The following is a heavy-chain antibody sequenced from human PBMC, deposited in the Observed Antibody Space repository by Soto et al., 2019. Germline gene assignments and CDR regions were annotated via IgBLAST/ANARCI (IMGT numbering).Heavy chain of an antibody. CDR3: AKDPLVGATDY. J-gene: IGHJ4*02. Sequence: SETLSLTCTVSGGSISSGGYYWSWIRQHPGKGLEWIGYIYYSGSTYYNPSLKSRITISVDTSKNTLYLQMNSLRAEDTAVYYCAKDPLVGATDYWGQGTLVTVSS. D-gene: IGHD1-26*01. CDR2: IYYSGST. V-gene: IGHV4-31*03. CDR1: GGSISSGGYY.